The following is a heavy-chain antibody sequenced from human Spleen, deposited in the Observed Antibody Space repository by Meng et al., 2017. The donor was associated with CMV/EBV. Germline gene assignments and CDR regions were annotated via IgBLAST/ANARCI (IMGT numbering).Heavy chain of an antibody. D-gene: IGHD2-21*01. J-gene: IGHJ6*02. CDR1: GYTFTSYG. V-gene: IGHV1-2*02. Sequence: ASVKVSCKASGYTFTSYGISWVRQAPGQGLEWMGWINPNSGGTNYAQKFQGRVTMTRDTSISTAYMELSRQRSADTAVYYCARDCDRYYYYGMDVWGQGTTVTVSS. CDR2: INPNSGGT. CDR3: ARDCDRYYYYGMDV.